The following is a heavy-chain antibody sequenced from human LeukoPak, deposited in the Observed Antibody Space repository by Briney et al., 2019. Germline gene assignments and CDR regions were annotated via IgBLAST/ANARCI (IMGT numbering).Heavy chain of an antibody. Sequence: PGGSLRLSCAASGFTFSSYGMHWVCQAPGKGLEWVAVISYDGSNKYYADSVKGRFTISRDNSKNTLYLQMNSLRAEDTAVYYCARAPGGSGSYLDYWGQGTLVTVSS. CDR2: ISYDGSNK. D-gene: IGHD3-10*01. V-gene: IGHV3-30*03. CDR3: ARAPGGSGSYLDY. J-gene: IGHJ4*02. CDR1: GFTFSSYG.